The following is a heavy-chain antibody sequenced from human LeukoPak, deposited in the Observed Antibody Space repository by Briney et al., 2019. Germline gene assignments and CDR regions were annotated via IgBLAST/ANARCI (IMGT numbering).Heavy chain of an antibody. CDR2: IISNSGGT. CDR1: GYTFTGYY. CDR3: ARPYCSGGSCYSPFDY. D-gene: IGHD2-15*01. V-gene: IGHV1-2*02. J-gene: IGHJ4*02. Sequence: GATVKVSCKASGYTFTGYYMHWVRQAPGQGLEWMGWIISNSGGTNYAQKFQGRVTMTRDTSISTAYMELSRLRSDDTAVYYCARPYCSGGSCYSPFDYWGQGTLVTVS.